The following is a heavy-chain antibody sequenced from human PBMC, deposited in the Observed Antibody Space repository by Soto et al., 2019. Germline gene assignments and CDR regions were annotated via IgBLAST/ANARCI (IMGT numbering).Heavy chain of an antibody. Sequence: VGSLRLSCAASGFTFSSYEMNWVRQAPGKGLEWVSYISSSGSTIYYADSVKGRFTISRDNAKNSLYLQMNSLRAEDTAVYYCARDSFTVTTSYYGMDVWGQGTTVTVSS. CDR3: ARDSFTVTTSYYGMDV. J-gene: IGHJ6*02. CDR1: GFTFSSYE. V-gene: IGHV3-48*03. CDR2: ISSSGSTI. D-gene: IGHD4-4*01.